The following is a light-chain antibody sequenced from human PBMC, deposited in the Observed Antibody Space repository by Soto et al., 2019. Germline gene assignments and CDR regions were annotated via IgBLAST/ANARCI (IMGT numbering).Light chain of an antibody. CDR1: QSVISN. J-gene: IGKJ1*01. CDR2: SAS. Sequence: EMVITQSPGNLSVYPGERATLSCRASQSVISNLAWYQQRPGQAPRLLIYSASTRATGIPARFSGSGSGTEFTLTISSLQSGDVAVYYCQQYYEWPRGTFGQGTKVDIK. V-gene: IGKV3-15*01. CDR3: QQYYEWPRGT.